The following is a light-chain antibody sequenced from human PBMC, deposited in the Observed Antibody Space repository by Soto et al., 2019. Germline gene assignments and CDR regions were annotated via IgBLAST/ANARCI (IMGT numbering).Light chain of an antibody. Sequence: DIQMTQSPSTLSASVGDRVTITCRASQSISSWLAWYQQKPGKAPKLLIYKASSLESGVPPRFSGSGSGTEFTLTISSLQTDDFATYYWQQYNSYPTFGQGTKVEIK. CDR1: QSISSW. V-gene: IGKV1-5*03. J-gene: IGKJ1*01. CDR2: KAS. CDR3: QQYNSYPT.